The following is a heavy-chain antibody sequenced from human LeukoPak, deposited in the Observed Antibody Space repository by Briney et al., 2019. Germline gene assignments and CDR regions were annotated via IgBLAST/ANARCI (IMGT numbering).Heavy chain of an antibody. J-gene: IGHJ4*02. CDR2: IYYSGST. Sequence: SETLSLTCTVSGGAVSSGSYYWSWIRQPPGKGVEWIGYIYYSGSTNYNPSLKSRVTISVDTSKNQFSLKLSSVTAADTAVYYCAKSYKGYCSGGSCPDYWGQGTLVTVSS. CDR1: GGAVSSGSYY. D-gene: IGHD2-15*01. V-gene: IGHV4-61*01. CDR3: AKSYKGYCSGGSCPDY.